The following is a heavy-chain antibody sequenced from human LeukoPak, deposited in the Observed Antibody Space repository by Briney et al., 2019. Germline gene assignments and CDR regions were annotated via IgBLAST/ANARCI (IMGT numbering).Heavy chain of an antibody. Sequence: SETLSLTCTVSGGSISSSSYYWGWIRQPPGKGLEWIGSIYYSGSTYYNPSLKSRVTISVDTSKNQFSLKLSSVTAADTAVYYCARDADTSSPPNWSDPWGQGTLVTVSS. CDR3: ARDADTSSPPNWSDP. J-gene: IGHJ5*02. D-gene: IGHD6-13*01. CDR2: IYYSGST. CDR1: GGSISSSSYY. V-gene: IGHV4-39*07.